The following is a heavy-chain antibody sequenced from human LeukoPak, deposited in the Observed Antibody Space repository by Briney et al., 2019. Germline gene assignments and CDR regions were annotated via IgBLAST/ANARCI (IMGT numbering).Heavy chain of an antibody. Sequence: AGGSLRLSCAASGFTFSSYSMNWVRQAPGKGLEWVSYISSSSSTIYYADSVKGRFTISRDNAKNSLYLQMNSLRAEDTAVYYRARDDGSSWYNFDYWGQGTLVTVSS. D-gene: IGHD6-13*01. CDR3: ARDDGSSWYNFDY. CDR2: ISSSSSTI. CDR1: GFTFSSYS. J-gene: IGHJ4*02. V-gene: IGHV3-48*01.